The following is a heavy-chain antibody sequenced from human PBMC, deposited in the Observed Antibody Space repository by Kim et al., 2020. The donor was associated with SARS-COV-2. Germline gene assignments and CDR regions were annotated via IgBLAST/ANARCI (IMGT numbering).Heavy chain of an antibody. CDR3: ASNIVVEVAATGGYFDY. CDR2: IIPILGIA. D-gene: IGHD2-15*01. J-gene: IGHJ4*02. CDR1: GGTFSSYA. V-gene: IGHV1-69*04. Sequence: SVKVSCKASGGTFSSYAISWVRQAPGQGLEWMGRIIPILGIANYAQKFQGRVTITADKSTSTAYMELSSLRSEDTAVYYCASNIVVEVAATGGYFDYWGQGTLVTVSS.